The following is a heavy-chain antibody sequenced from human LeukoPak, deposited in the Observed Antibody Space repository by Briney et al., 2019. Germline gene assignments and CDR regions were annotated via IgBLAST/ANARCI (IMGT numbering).Heavy chain of an antibody. D-gene: IGHD1-26*01. CDR2: FDPEDGET. V-gene: IGHV1-24*01. Sequence: GASVKVSCKVSGYTLTELSMHWVRQAPGKGLEWMGGFDPEDGETIYAQKFQGRVTMTEDTSTDTAYMELSSLRSEDTAVYYCARDLGGSYPNAFDIWGQGTMVTVSS. CDR1: GYTLTELS. J-gene: IGHJ3*02. CDR3: ARDLGGSYPNAFDI.